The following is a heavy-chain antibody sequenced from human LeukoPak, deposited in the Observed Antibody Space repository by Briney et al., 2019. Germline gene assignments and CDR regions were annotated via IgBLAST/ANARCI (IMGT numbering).Heavy chain of an antibody. Sequence: SETLSLTCTVSGGSISSGGYYWSWIRQHPGKGLEWIGYNYYSGSTYYNPSLKSRVTISVDTSKNQFSLKLSSVTAADTAVYYCASFGSAWPTGAFDIWGQGTMVTVSS. V-gene: IGHV4-31*03. CDR1: GGSISSGGYY. J-gene: IGHJ3*02. D-gene: IGHD1-14*01. CDR2: NYYSGST. CDR3: ASFGSAWPTGAFDI.